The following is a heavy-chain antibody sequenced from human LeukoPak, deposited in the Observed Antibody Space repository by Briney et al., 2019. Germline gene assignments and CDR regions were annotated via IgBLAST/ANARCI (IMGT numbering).Heavy chain of an antibody. CDR3: ARGMYVYGDSLVTSYFDF. D-gene: IGHD4-17*01. V-gene: IGHV3-11*05. J-gene: IGHJ4*02. CDR1: GFTFSAYY. CDR2: ITSGSLYT. Sequence: GGSLRLSCAASGFTFSAYYMSWIRQAPGKGLEWVSYITSGSLYTNYADSVKGRFTISRDNAKNSLYLQMNSLRAEDTAVYYCARGMYVYGDSLVTSYFDFWGQGALVTVSS.